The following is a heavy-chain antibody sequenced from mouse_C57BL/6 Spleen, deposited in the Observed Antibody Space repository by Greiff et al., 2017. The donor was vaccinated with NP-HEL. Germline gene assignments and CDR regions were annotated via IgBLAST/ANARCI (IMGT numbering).Heavy chain of an antibody. D-gene: IGHD1-1*01. V-gene: IGHV1-18*01. CDR3: AMGYYGSSFHWYFDV. J-gene: IGHJ1*03. Sequence: EVQLQQSGPELVKPGASVKIPCKASGYTFTDYNMDWVKQSHGKSLEWIGDINPNNGGTIYNQKFKGKATLTVDKSSSTAYMERRSLTSEDTAVYYCAMGYYGSSFHWYFDVWGTGTTVTVSS. CDR1: GYTFTDYN. CDR2: INPNNGGT.